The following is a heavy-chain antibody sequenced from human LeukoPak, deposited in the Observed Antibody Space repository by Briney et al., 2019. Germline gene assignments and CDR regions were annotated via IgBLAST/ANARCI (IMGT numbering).Heavy chain of an antibody. J-gene: IGHJ4*02. Sequence: SETLSLTCTVSGGSISSYYWSWIRQPPGKGLEWIGYIYYSGSTNYSPSLKSRVTISLDTSKNQFSLKLSSVTAADTAVYYCAAGGHDIGYHLDYWGQGTLVTVSS. CDR1: GGSISSYY. CDR3: AAGGHDIGYHLDY. CDR2: IYYSGST. D-gene: IGHD3-16*01. V-gene: IGHV4-59*08.